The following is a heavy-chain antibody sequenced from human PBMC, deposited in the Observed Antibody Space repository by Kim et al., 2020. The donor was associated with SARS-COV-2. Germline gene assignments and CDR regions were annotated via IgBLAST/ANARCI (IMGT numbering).Heavy chain of an antibody. V-gene: IGHV1-8*01. CDR2: MNPNSGNT. Sequence: ASVKVSCKASGYTFTSYDINWVRQATGQGLEWMGWMNPNSGNTGYAQKFQGRVTMTRNTSISTAYMELRSLRSEDTAVYYCARYWWELLPYAYYGMDDWGQGTTVTVSS. CDR3: ARYWWELLPYAYYGMDD. CDR1: GYTFTSYD. D-gene: IGHD1-26*01. J-gene: IGHJ6*02.